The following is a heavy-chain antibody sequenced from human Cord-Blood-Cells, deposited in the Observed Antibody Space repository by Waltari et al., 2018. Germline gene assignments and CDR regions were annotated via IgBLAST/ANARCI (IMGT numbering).Heavy chain of an antibody. CDR2: INPNSGGT. V-gene: IGHV1-2*02. CDR1: GYTFTGYY. CDR3: ARVAGGYTAMNYFDY. J-gene: IGHJ4*02. D-gene: IGHD5-18*01. Sequence: QVQLVQSGAEVTKPGASVKVSCKASGYTFTGYYMHWVRQPPGQGLEWMGWINPNSGGTNYAQKFQGRVTMTRDTSISTAYMELSRLRSDDTAVYYCARVAGGYTAMNYFDYWGQGTLVTVSS.